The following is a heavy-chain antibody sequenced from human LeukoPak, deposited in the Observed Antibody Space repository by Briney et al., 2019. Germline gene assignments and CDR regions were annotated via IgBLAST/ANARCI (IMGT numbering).Heavy chain of an antibody. J-gene: IGHJ4*02. D-gene: IGHD3-22*01. CDR2: ISGNGAHP. CDR3: AKAVDGRGYYFERGADF. Sequence: GGSLRLSCAASEFTLSSYAMSWVRQAPGKGLESVSSISGNGAHPYYADSVKGRFTISRDFSRNAVYLQMSSLRVEDTAEYYCAKAVDGRGYYFERGADFWGQGTMVTVSS. V-gene: IGHV3-23*01. CDR1: EFTLSSYA.